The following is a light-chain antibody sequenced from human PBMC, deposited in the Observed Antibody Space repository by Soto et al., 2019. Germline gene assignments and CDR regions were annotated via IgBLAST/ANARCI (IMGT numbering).Light chain of an antibody. CDR3: QQYNNWPPFT. CDR1: RGISSY. J-gene: IGKJ4*01. Sequence: DIQLTQSPSFLSASVGDRVTITCRASRGISSYLAWYQQKPGKAPKLLIYAASTLHTGVPSRFSGSGSGTEFTLTISSLQPEDFATYYCQQYNNWPPFTFGGGTKVEIK. CDR2: AAS. V-gene: IGKV1-9*01.